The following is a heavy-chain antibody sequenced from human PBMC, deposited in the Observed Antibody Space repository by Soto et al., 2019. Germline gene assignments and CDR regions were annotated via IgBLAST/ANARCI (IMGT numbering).Heavy chain of an antibody. D-gene: IGHD3-10*01. Sequence: QITLKESGPPLVKPTQTLMLTCTFSGFSPSTSGVGVGWIRQPPGKALEWLALIFWDDDKRYSPSLKSRLTITKDTSKNQVVLTLTNMDPVDTATYYCAHSRSYGSGSNWGFDSWGQGTQVTVSS. J-gene: IGHJ4*02. V-gene: IGHV2-5*02. CDR3: AHSRSYGSGSNWGFDS. CDR1: GFSPSTSGVG. CDR2: IFWDDDK.